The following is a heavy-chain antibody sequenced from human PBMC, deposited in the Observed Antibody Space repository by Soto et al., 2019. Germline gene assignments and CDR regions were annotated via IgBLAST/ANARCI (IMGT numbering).Heavy chain of an antibody. V-gene: IGHV1-46*03. D-gene: IGHD2-15*01. CDR1: GYTFTSYY. Sequence: ASVKVSCKASGYTFTSYYMHWVRQAPGQGLEWMGIINPSGGSTSYAQKFQGRVTMTRDTSTSTVYMELSSLGSEDTAVYYCARVGYCSGGSCLAQHTEDYWGQGTLVTVSS. CDR2: INPSGGST. J-gene: IGHJ4*02. CDR3: ARVGYCSGGSCLAQHTEDY.